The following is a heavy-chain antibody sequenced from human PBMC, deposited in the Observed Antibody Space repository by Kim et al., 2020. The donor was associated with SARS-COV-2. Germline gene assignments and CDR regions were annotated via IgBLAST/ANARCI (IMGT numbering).Heavy chain of an antibody. J-gene: IGHJ3*02. CDR3: ARGRGSGWPNPPDAFDI. V-gene: IGHV1-18*01. Sequence: ASVKVSCKASGYTFTSYGISWVRQAPGQGLEWMAWISAYNGNTNYAQNLQGRVTMTTDTSTSTAYMELRSLRSDDTAVYYCARGRGSGWPNPPDAFDIWGQGTMVTVSS. D-gene: IGHD6-19*01. CDR1: GYTFTSYG. CDR2: ISAYNGNT.